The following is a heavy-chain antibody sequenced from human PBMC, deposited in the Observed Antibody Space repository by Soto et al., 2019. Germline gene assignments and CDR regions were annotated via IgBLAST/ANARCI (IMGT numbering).Heavy chain of an antibody. CDR2: ISWNSVTM. J-gene: IGHJ6*02. V-gene: IGHV3-9*01. Sequence: EVQLVESGGGLVQPGRSLRLSCEASGFTFDDYAMHWVRQAPGKGLEWVSGISWNSVTMGYADSLKGRFTISRDNAKNSLYLHMHSLRAEDTALYYCVSDMTGDFWSGYYGFHNGLDVWGQGTTVTVSS. CDR3: VSDMTGDFWSGYYGFHNGLDV. CDR1: GFTFDDYA. D-gene: IGHD3-3*01.